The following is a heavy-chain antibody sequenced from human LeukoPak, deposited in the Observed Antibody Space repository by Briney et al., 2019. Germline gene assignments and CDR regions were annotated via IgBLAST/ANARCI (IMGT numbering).Heavy chain of an antibody. Sequence: WGSLRLSCAASGFTFSSLDMHWVRQPTGQGLEWVSTIGTASDTYYPGSVEGRFTLSRDNAKNSLYLQMNSLTAGDTAVYYCARGPPRGKYYYMDVWGKGTTVTVSS. CDR3: ARGPPRGKYYYMDV. CDR1: GFTFSSLD. V-gene: IGHV3-13*01. J-gene: IGHJ6*03. CDR2: IGTASDT. D-gene: IGHD1-1*01.